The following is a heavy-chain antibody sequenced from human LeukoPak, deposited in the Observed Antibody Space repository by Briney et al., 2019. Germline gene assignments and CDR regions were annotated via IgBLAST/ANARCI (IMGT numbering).Heavy chain of an antibody. J-gene: IGHJ4*02. CDR2: IHYSGST. D-gene: IGHD3-22*01. V-gene: IGHV4-59*01. CDR1: GGSISSYY. CDR3: ARGVNHYYDSSGYWVHFDY. Sequence: PSETLSLTCTVSGGSISSYYWSWIRQPPGKGLEWIGYIHYSGSTNHNPSLKSRVTISVDTSKNQFSLKLSSVTAADTAVYYCARGVNHYYDSSGYWVHFDYWGQGTLVTVSS.